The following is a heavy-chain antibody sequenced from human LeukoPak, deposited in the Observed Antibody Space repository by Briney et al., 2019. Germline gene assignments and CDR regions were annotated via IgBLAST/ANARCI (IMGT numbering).Heavy chain of an antibody. D-gene: IGHD2-2*01. Sequence: SETLSLTCAVSGYSISSGYYWGWIRQPPGKGLEWIGSIYHGGSTYYNPSLKSRVTISVDTSKNQFSLKLSSVTAADTAVYYCATWGGYCSSTSCYYDAFDIWGQGTMVTVSS. CDR3: ATWGGYCSSTSCYYDAFDI. CDR2: IYHGGST. J-gene: IGHJ3*02. V-gene: IGHV4-38-2*01. CDR1: GYSISSGYY.